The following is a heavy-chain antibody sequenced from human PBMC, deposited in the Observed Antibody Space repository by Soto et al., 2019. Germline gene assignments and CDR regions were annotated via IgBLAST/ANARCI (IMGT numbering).Heavy chain of an antibody. CDR1: GYSISSGYY. V-gene: IGHV4-38-2*01. CDR3: ARVGARLHPFDY. J-gene: IGHJ4*02. Sequence: SETLSLTCAVSGYSISSGYYWGWIRQPPGKGLEWIGRIYHSGSTYYNPSRKSRGTISGDTSKNQISLKLSSVTAAHTAVYYCARVGARLHPFDYWGQGTLVTVSS. D-gene: IGHD5-12*01. CDR2: IYHSGST.